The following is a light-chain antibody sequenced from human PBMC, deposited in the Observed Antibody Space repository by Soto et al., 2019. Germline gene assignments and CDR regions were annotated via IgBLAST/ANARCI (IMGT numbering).Light chain of an antibody. CDR3: QSYDTSTPVV. Sequence: NFMLTQPHSVSGSPGKTVTISCTRSSGNIASSSVQWYQQRPGSPPTTIIYEDRQRPSGVPDRFSGSIDASSNSASLTISGLKTEDEADYYCQSYDTSTPVVFGGGTKLTAL. CDR1: SGNIASSS. CDR2: EDR. J-gene: IGLJ2*01. V-gene: IGLV6-57*04.